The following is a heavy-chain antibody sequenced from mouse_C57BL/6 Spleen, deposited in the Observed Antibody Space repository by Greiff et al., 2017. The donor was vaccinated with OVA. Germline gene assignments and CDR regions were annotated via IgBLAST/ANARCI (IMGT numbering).Heavy chain of an antibody. V-gene: IGHV1-81*01. J-gene: IGHJ2*01. CDR3: SRRGLLGSYGISYDFGD. Sequence: QVQLQQSGAELARPGASVKLSCKASGYTFTSYGISWVKQRTGQGLEWIGEIYPRSGNTYYNEKFKGKATLTADKSSSTAYMELRSLTSEDSAVYFCSRRGLLGSYGISYDFGDQGKGTTLTASS. D-gene: IGHD1-1*01. CDR2: IYPRSGNT. CDR1: GYTFTSYG.